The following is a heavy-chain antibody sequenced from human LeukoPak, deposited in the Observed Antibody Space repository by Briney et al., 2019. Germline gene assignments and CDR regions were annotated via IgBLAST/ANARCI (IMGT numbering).Heavy chain of an antibody. CDR1: GGTFISYA. V-gene: IGHV1-69*13. Sequence: ASVKVSCKASGGTFISYAISWVRQAPGQGLEWRGGIIPIFGTANYAQKFQGRVTITADESTSTAYMELSSLRSEDTAVYYCARRGYSSGWYTEDYWGQGTLVTVSS. J-gene: IGHJ4*02. CDR2: IIPIFGTA. D-gene: IGHD6-19*01. CDR3: ARRGYSSGWYTEDY.